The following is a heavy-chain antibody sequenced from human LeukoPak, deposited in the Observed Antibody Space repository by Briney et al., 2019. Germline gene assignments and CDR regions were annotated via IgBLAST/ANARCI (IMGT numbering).Heavy chain of an antibody. J-gene: IGHJ2*01. CDR1: GFTVSNNY. Sequence: GGSLRLSCAASGFTVSNNYMSWVRQAPGKGLEWVSVIYSGGSTYYADSVKGRFTISRDNSKNTLYLQMNSLRAEDTAVYYCARDSDFWSGYSIFDLWGRGTLVTVSS. D-gene: IGHD3-3*01. V-gene: IGHV3-53*01. CDR2: IYSGGST. CDR3: ARDSDFWSGYSIFDL.